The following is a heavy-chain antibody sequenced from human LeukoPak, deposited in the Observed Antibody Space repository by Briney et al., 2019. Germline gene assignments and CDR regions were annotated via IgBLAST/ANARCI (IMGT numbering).Heavy chain of an antibody. CDR3: AGRGVPSSYYYYYYMDV. CDR1: GGSISSGDYY. J-gene: IGHJ6*03. Sequence: SQTLSLTCTVSGGSISSGDYYWSWIRQPAGKGLEWIGRIYTSGSTNYNPSLKSRVTMSVDTSKNQFSLKLSSVTAADTAVYYCAGRGVPSSYYYYYYMDVWGKGTTVTVSS. CDR2: IYTSGST. V-gene: IGHV4-61*02. D-gene: IGHD1-26*01.